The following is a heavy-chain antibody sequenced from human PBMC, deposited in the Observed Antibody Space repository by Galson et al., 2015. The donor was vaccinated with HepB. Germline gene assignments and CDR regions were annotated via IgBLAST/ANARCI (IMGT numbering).Heavy chain of an antibody. CDR2: IYSGGST. V-gene: IGHV3-53*01. J-gene: IGHJ3*02. Sequence: SLRLSCAASGFTVRSNYMSWVRQAPGKGLEWVSVIYSGGSTYYADAVKGRFTISRYNSKNTLYLQMNSQRAEDTAVYYCASYGSDIILAAFDIWGQGTMVTVSS. CDR1: GFTVRSNY. CDR3: ASYGSDIILAAFDI. D-gene: IGHD2-8*01.